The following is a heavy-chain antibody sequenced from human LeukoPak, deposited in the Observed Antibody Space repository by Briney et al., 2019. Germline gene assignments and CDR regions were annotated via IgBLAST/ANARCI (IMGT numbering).Heavy chain of an antibody. CDR2: IYHSGST. J-gene: IGHJ4*02. V-gene: IGHV4-4*02. CDR1: GGSISTSNW. CDR3: ASPGQPGRTFDY. D-gene: IGHD1-14*01. Sequence: SETLSLTCAVYGGSISTSNWWSWVRQPPGKGLEWIAEIYHSGSTNYNPSLKSRVTISVDASKNQFSLKLSSVTAADTAVYYCASPGQPGRTFDYWGQGTLVTVSS.